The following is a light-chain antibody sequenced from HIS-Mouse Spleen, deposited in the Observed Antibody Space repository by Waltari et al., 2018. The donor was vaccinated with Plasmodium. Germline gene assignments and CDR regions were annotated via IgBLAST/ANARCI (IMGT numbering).Light chain of an antibody. Sequence: QSALTQPASVSGSPGQSITISCTGTSSDVGSYNLVSWYQQHPGKAPKLMIYEGKKRPAGVYNRFPGSKSGNTASLTISGLQAEDEADYYCCSYAGSSTLVFGGGTKLTVL. CDR3: CSYAGSSTLV. V-gene: IGLV2-23*01. CDR2: EGK. J-gene: IGLJ2*01. CDR1: SSDVGSYNL.